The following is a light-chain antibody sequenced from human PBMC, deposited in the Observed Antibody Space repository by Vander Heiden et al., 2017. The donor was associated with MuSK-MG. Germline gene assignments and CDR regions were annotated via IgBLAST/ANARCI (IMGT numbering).Light chain of an antibody. CDR1: SSDVGGYNY. CDR2: EVS. V-gene: IGLV2-8*01. Sequence: QSALTQPPSASGSPGQSVPISCTGTSSDVGGYNYVSWYQHHPGKDPKLMSEEVSKRPSGVPDRVSGSKSGNTAYLTVSGLQADDEADDDCSSYAGNKVGVFGTGTKVTVL. CDR3: SSYAGNKVGV. J-gene: IGLJ1*01.